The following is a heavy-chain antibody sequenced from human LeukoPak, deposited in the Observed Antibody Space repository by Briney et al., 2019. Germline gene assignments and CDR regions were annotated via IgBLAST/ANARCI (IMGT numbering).Heavy chain of an antibody. CDR1: GGSFSGYY. CDR2: INHSGST. V-gene: IGHV4-34*01. CDR3: ARMVNLAPPDAFDI. Sequence: PETLSLTCAVYGGSFSGYYWSWIRQPPGKGLEWIGEINHSGSTNYNPSLKSRVTISVDTSENQFSLKLSSVTAADTAVYYCARMVNLAPPDAFDIWGQGTMVTVSS. D-gene: IGHD5-18*01. J-gene: IGHJ3*02.